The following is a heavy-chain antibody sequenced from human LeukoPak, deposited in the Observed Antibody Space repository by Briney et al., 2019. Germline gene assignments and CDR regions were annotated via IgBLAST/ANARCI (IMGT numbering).Heavy chain of an antibody. V-gene: IGHV3-33*01. CDR2: IWYDGSNK. D-gene: IGHD2-15*01. CDR1: GFTFSSYG. Sequence: GRSLRRSCAASGFTFSSYGMHWVRQAPGKGLEWVAVIWYDGSNKYYADSVKGRFTISRDNSKNTLYLQMNSLRAEDTAVYYCARDLRWSHYWYFDLWGRGTLVTVSS. J-gene: IGHJ2*01. CDR3: ARDLRWSHYWYFDL.